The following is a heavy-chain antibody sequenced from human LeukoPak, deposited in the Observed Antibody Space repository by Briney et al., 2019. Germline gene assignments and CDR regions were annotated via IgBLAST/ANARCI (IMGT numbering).Heavy chain of an antibody. CDR1: GFTFSNYA. Sequence: AGGSLRLSCAASGFTFSNYAMHWVRQAPGKGLEWVAVIWYDGSNKYYADSVKGRFTISRDNSKNTVYLQMKSLRAEDTAVYYCARGLRLRYLAADIVYYFDYWGQGTLVTVSS. CDR3: ARGLRLRYLAADIVYYFDY. D-gene: IGHD5-12*01. J-gene: IGHJ4*02. CDR2: IWYDGSNK. V-gene: IGHV3-33*01.